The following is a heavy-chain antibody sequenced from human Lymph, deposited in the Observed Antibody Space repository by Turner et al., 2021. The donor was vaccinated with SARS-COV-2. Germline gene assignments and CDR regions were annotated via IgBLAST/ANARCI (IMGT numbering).Heavy chain of an antibody. Sequence: QDQLVQSGAEVKKPGASVKVSCKVSGYTLTELSMHWVRQAAGKGLEWMGGFDPEDGKTIYAQKFQGRVTMTEDTSTDTADMGLSSLRSEDTAVYYCATDRSSGWPHYYYYTMDVWGQGTTVTVSS. V-gene: IGHV1-24*01. CDR3: ATDRSSGWPHYYYYTMDV. D-gene: IGHD6-19*01. J-gene: IGHJ6*02. CDR1: GYTLTELS. CDR2: FDPEDGKT.